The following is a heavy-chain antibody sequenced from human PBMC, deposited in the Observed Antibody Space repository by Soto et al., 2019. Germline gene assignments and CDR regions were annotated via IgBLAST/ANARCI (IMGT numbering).Heavy chain of an antibody. D-gene: IGHD3-22*01. CDR2: ISWDGGST. V-gene: IGHV3-43*01. CDR1: GFTFKTAW. CDR3: AKDIGRQSFDDSSGYPDY. Sequence: GGSLRLSCAASGFTFKTAWMNWVRQAPGKGLEWVSLISWDGGSTYYADSVKGRFTISRDNSKNSLYLQMNSLRTEDTALYYCAKDIGRQSFDDSSGYPDYWGQGTLVTVSS. J-gene: IGHJ4*02.